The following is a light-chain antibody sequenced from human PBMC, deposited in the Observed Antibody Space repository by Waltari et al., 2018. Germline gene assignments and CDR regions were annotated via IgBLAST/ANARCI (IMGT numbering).Light chain of an antibody. CDR2: DVN. CDR3: SSYTSSSTLV. V-gene: IGLV2-14*03. J-gene: IGLJ2*01. CDR1: SSDVGGYNY. Sequence: QSALTQPASVSGSPGQSITISSPGTSSDVGGYNYVSWYQQHPGKAPKLMNYDVNNRPSGVSNRFSGSKSGNTASLTISGLQAEDEADYFCSSYTSSSTLVFGGGTKLTVL.